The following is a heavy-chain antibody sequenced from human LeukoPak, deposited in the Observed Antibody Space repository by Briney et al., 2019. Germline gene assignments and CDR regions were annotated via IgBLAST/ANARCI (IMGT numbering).Heavy chain of an antibody. CDR1: GYSINSSNW. J-gene: IGHJ3*02. V-gene: IGHV4-28*01. D-gene: IGHD6-6*01. CDR2: IYYSGST. CDR3: ARWVVGSSSVKYNDAFYI. Sequence: SDTLSLTCAVSGYSINSSNWLGWIRQPPGKGLEWIGYIYYSGSTYYKPSLKSRVTMSVDTSKNQFYLKLSSVTAAGTAVHYYARWVVGSSSVKYNDAFYIWGEGTMVTVSS.